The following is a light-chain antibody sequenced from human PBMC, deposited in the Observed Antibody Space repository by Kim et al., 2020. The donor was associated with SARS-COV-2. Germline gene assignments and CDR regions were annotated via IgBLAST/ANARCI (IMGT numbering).Light chain of an antibody. CDR1: QGISNY. Sequence: ASVGDRVTSTCRASQGISNYLAWYQQKPGKVPKLLIYAASTLQSGVPSRFSGSGSGTDFTLTIRSLQPEDVATYYCQKYNSALYTFGQGTKLEI. CDR2: AAS. V-gene: IGKV1-27*01. J-gene: IGKJ2*01. CDR3: QKYNSALYT.